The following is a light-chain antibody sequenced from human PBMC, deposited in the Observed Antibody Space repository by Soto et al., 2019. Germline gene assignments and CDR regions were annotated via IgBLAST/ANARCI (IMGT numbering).Light chain of an antibody. V-gene: IGLV6-57*04. CDR3: QSYDINDLGV. CDR2: EDI. J-gene: IGLJ2*01. Sequence: NFMLTQPHSVSESPGKTVNISCTRSSGSIASYFVQWYQQRPGSAPTTVIYEDIKRPSGVPDRFSGSIDSSSNSASLTISGLQTEDEADYYCQSYDINDLGVFGGGTKLTVL. CDR1: SGSIASYF.